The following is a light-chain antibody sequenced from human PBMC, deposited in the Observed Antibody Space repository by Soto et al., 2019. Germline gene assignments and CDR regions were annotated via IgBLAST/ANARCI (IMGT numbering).Light chain of an antibody. V-gene: IGLV2-14*01. Sequence: QSALTQPASVSGSPGQSITISCTGTSSEVGRYNYVSWFQQHPGKAPKLMIFEVSTRPSGVSNRCSGSKSGNTASLTISGIQVEDEADYYCCSDTGSTSAVFGGGTKLTVL. J-gene: IGLJ2*01. CDR2: EVS. CDR3: CSDTGSTSAV. CDR1: SSEVGRYNY.